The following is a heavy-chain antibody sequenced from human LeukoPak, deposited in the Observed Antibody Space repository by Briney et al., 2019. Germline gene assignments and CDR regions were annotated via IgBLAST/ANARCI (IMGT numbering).Heavy chain of an antibody. CDR1: GYTFTGYY. Sequence: GASVKVSCKSSGYTFTGYYIHWVRRAPGQGLEWMGRINPNSGGTSYAQKFQGRVTMTKDTSITTAYMELSKLTSDDTAVYYCAREVRGGKGSIIVAGLDYWGQGTLVTVSS. D-gene: IGHD6-19*01. CDR3: AREVRGGKGSIIVAGLDY. J-gene: IGHJ4*02. V-gene: IGHV1-2*06. CDR2: INPNSGGT.